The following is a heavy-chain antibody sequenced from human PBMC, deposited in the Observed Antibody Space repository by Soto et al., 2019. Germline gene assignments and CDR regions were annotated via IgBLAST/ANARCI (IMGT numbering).Heavy chain of an antibody. V-gene: IGHV3-13*01. CDR2: IGTAGDT. CDR1: GFTFSSYD. D-gene: IGHD2-15*01. J-gene: IGHJ3*02. CDR3: ARAGYCSGGSCYGDAFDI. Sequence: EVQLVESGGGLVQPGGSLRLSCAASGFTFSSYDMHGVRQATGKGREWVSAIGTAGDTYYPGSVKGRFTISRENAKNSLYLQMNSLRAGDTAVYYCARAGYCSGGSCYGDAFDIWGQGTMVTVSS.